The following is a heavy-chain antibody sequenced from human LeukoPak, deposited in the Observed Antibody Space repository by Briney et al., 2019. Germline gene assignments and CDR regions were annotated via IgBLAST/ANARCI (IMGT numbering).Heavy chain of an antibody. CDR1: GGSISSSSYY. Sequence: SETLSLTCTVSGGSISSSSYYWGWIRQPPGKGLEWIGSIYYSGSTNYNPSLKSRVTISVDTSKNQFSLKLSSVTAADTAVYYCARGYYDILTGYYANWFDPWGQGTLVTVSS. V-gene: IGHV4-39*07. CDR2: IYYSGST. CDR3: ARGYYDILTGYYANWFDP. D-gene: IGHD3-9*01. J-gene: IGHJ5*02.